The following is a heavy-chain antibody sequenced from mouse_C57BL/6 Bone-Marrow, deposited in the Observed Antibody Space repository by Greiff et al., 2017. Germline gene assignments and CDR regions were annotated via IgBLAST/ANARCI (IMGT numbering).Heavy chain of an antibody. J-gene: IGHJ2*02. CDR1: GYTFTSYW. V-gene: IGHV1-55*01. D-gene: IGHD1-1*01. Sequence: QVQLQQPGAALVQPGASVKMSCKASGYTFTSYWITWVRQRPGQGLEWIGAIYPGSGSTNYNEKVKGKATLTVDTSSSTAYMKLSSLTSEDSAVYYCARFITTVVATDYWGQGTSLTVSS. CDR2: IYPGSGST. CDR3: ARFITTVVATDY.